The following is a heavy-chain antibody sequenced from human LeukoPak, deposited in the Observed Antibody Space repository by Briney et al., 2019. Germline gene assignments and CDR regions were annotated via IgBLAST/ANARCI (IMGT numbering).Heavy chain of an antibody. J-gene: IGHJ4*02. V-gene: IGHV3-21*04. CDR3: AKGGWQQLVGYYFDY. D-gene: IGHD6-13*01. CDR2: ISSSSDYI. Sequence: GGSLRLSCVASGFTFITYSMNWVRQAPGKGLEWVSSISSSSDYIYYADSVKGRFTISRDNSKNTLYLQMNSLRAEDTAVYYCAKGGWQQLVGYYFDYWGQGTLVTVSS. CDR1: GFTFITYS.